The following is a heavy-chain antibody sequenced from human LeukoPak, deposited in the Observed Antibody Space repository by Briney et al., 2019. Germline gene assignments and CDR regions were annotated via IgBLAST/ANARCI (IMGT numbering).Heavy chain of an antibody. V-gene: IGHV3-30*18. CDR1: GFTFSNYV. D-gene: IGHD1-26*01. Sequence: QTGGSLRPSCAASGFTFSNYVMHWVSQAPGKRLEWVAAISYDGSNKYYADSVKGRFTISRDNSKNTLYLQMNSLRTEDTAVYYCAKVHLEGASSLDQWGQGTLVTVSS. CDR3: AKVHLEGASSLDQ. J-gene: IGHJ4*02. CDR2: ISYDGSNK.